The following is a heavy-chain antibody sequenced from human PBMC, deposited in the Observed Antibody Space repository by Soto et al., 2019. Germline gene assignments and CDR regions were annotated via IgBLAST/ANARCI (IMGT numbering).Heavy chain of an antibody. V-gene: IGHV4-59*01. Sequence: SETLSLTCTVSGGSISSYYWSWIRQPPGKGLELIGYIYYSGSTNYNPSLKSRVTISVDTSKNQFSLKLSSVTAADTAVYYCARSYSGSYYPGYWGQGTLVTVSS. D-gene: IGHD1-26*01. CDR1: GGSISSYY. CDR2: IYYSGST. CDR3: ARSYSGSYYPGY. J-gene: IGHJ4*02.